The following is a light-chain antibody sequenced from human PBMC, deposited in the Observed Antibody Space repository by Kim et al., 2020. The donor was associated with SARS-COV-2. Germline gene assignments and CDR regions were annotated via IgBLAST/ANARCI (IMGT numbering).Light chain of an antibody. V-gene: IGKV3-20*01. J-gene: IGKJ2*01. CDR1: QSVSSSY. CDR3: QQYGSSPRT. CDR2: GAS. Sequence: LSPGERPTRSCRASQSVSSSYLAWYQQKPGQAPRLLIYGASSRATGIPDRFSGSGSGTDFPLTISRLEPEDFAVYYCQQYGSSPRTFGQGTKLEI.